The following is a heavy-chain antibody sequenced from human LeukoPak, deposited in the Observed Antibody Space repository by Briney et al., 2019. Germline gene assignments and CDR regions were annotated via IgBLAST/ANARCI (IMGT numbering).Heavy chain of an antibody. J-gene: IGHJ6*03. Sequence: PSETLSLTCTVSGGSISNYYWSWIRQPPGKGLEWIGRIYTSGSTNYNPSLKSRVTMSVDTSKNQFSLKLSSVTAADTAVYYCARDAGSDYYYYMDVWGKGTTVTVSS. CDR1: GGSISNYY. V-gene: IGHV4-4*07. D-gene: IGHD3-10*01. CDR2: IYTSGST. CDR3: ARDAGSDYYYYMDV.